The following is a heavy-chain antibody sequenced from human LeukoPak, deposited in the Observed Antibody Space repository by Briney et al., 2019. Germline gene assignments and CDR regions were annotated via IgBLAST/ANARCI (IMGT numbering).Heavy chain of an antibody. CDR1: GGSISSYY. CDR3: ARDGYGGTFDI. D-gene: IGHD4/OR15-4a*01. J-gene: IGHJ3*02. CDR2: IYYSGST. Sequence: SETLSLTCTVSGGSISSYYWSWIRQPPGKGLEWIGYIYYSGSTNYNPSLKSRVTISVDTSKNQFPLKLSSVTAADTAVYYCARDGYGGTFDIWGQGTMVTVSS. V-gene: IGHV4-59*01.